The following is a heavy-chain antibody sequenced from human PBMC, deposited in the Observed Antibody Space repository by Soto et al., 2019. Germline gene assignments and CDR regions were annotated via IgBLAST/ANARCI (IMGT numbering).Heavy chain of an antibody. V-gene: IGHV1-18*04. CDR1: GYTFTSYG. J-gene: IGHJ6*02. CDR3: ATIQPREMATLGGMDV. Sequence: ASVKVSCKASGYTFTSYGISWVRQAPGQGLEWMGWISAYNGNTNYAQKLQGRVTMTTDTSTSTAYMELRSLRSDDTAVYYCATIQPREMATLGGMDVWGQGTTVTVSS. CDR2: ISAYNGNT. D-gene: IGHD5-12*01.